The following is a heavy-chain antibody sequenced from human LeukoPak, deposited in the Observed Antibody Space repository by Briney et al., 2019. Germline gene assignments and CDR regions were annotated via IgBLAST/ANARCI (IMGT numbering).Heavy chain of an antibody. CDR1: GYTFTAYF. J-gene: IGHJ5*02. D-gene: IGHD2-8*01. CDR2: INPNSGGG. Sequence: ASVRVSCKASGYTFTAYFIHWVRQAPGQGLEWMGRINPNSGGGSYGQKLQRRVTMTRDRPITTAYMELSRLRSDATAMYCCAKGQGDGCTAFAPWGQGTLVTVSS. V-gene: IGHV1-2*06. CDR3: AKGQGDGCTAFAP.